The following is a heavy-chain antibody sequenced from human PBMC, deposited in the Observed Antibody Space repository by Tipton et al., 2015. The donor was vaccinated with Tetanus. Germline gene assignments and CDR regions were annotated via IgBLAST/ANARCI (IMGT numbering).Heavy chain of an antibody. V-gene: IGHV3-64D*06. CDR3: VKGGVDY. CDR2: ISNNGVST. D-gene: IGHD4-17*01. CDR1: GFTFSSYS. J-gene: IGHJ4*02. Sequence: SLRLSCSASGFTFSSYSMHWVRQAPGKGLEYVSGISNNGVSTDYADSVKGRFTISRDNSKNTLYLQMSSLRVEDTAVYYCVKGGVDYWGQGTLVTVSS.